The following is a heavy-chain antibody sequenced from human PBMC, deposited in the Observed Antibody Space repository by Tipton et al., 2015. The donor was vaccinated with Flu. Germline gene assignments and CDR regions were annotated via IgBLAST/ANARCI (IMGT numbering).Heavy chain of an antibody. CDR1: GASIRSFY. CDR2: TYGSGGA. D-gene: IGHD1-26*01. V-gene: IGHV4-4*07. CDR3: AREVEGAARSVDV. J-gene: IGHJ6*04. Sequence: TLSLTCNVSGASIRSFYWTWVRQSAEKGLEGIGRTYGSGGAHYNPSLKSRVTMSLDTSKNQFSLTLNSVTAAGTAVYYCAREVEGAARSVDVSGKGTTVTVAS.